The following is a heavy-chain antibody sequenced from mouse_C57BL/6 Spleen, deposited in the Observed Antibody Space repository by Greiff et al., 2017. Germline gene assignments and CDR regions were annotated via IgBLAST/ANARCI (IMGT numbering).Heavy chain of an antibody. CDR2: INPNNGGT. J-gene: IGHJ2*01. V-gene: IGHV1-26*01. CDR1: GYTFTDYY. Sequence: VQLQQSGPELVKPGASVKISCKASGYTFTDYYMNWVKQSHGKSLEWIGDINPNNGGTSYNQKFKGKATLTVDKSSSTAYMELHSLTTENSAVYYCADSCITNVVEDYWGKGTTLTVSS. CDR3: ADSCITNVVEDY. D-gene: IGHD1-1*01.